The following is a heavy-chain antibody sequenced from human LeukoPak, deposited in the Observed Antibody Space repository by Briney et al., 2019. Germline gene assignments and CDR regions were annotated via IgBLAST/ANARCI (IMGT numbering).Heavy chain of an antibody. V-gene: IGHV3-30*04. J-gene: IGHJ4*02. Sequence: GGSLRLSCAASGFIFSRCAMHWVRQAPGKGLEWMALISYDGSTKYYADSVKGRFTISRDNSRNTLHLQMNSLRPEDTAVYYCAKEGSLWFGQFSYFGDWGQGALVAVSS. CDR2: ISYDGSTK. D-gene: IGHD3-10*01. CDR1: GFIFSRCA. CDR3: AKEGSLWFGQFSYFGD.